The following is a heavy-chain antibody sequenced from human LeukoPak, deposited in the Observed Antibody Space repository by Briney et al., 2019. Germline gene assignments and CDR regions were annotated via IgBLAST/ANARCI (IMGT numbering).Heavy chain of an antibody. D-gene: IGHD6-13*01. Sequence: PGGSLRLSCAASGFTFSDYYMSWIRQAPGKGLEWVSYISSSSSYTNYADSAKGRFTISRDNAKNSLYLQMNSLRAEDTAVYYCARDPEPAAGLPDYWGQGTLVTVSS. CDR3: ARDPEPAAGLPDY. J-gene: IGHJ4*02. V-gene: IGHV3-11*06. CDR2: ISSSSSYT. CDR1: GFTFSDYY.